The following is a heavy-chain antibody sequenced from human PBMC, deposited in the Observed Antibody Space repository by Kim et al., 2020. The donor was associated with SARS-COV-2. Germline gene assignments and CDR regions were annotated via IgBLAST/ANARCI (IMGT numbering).Heavy chain of an antibody. CDR2: ISGSGGST. CDR3: AKDRYDTYGERPSYFDY. CDR1: GFTFSSYA. J-gene: IGHJ4*02. Sequence: GGSLRLSCAASGFTFSSYAMSWVRQAPGKGLEWVSAISGSGGSTYYADSVKGRFTISRDNSKNTLYLQMNSLRAEDTAVYYCAKDRYDTYGERPSYFDYWGQGTLVTVSS. D-gene: IGHD3-22*01. V-gene: IGHV3-23*01.